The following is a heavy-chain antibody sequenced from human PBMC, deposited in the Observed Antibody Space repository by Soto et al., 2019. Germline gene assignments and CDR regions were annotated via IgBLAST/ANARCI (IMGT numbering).Heavy chain of an antibody. Sequence: PGGSLRRYCEASGFTFTTFGIHWVRQAPGQGLEWVAVISYAGSNKYIADPFRGRFTISRDNSKNMVYLQMKSLRVDDTAVYYCARDRSLGIAAAGLDYWGPGTLVTVSS. D-gene: IGHD6-13*01. CDR2: ISYAGSNK. CDR1: GFTFTTFG. J-gene: IGHJ4*02. V-gene: IGHV3-33*01. CDR3: ARDRSLGIAAAGLDY.